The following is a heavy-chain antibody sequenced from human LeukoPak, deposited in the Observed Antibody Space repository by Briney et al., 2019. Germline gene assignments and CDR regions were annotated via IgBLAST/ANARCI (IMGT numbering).Heavy chain of an antibody. J-gene: IGHJ3*02. Sequence: GGSLRLSCAASGFTFSSYAMIWVRQAPGKGLEWVSAISGSGGSTYYADSVKGRFTISRDNSKNTLYLQMNSLRAEDTAVYYCAKAEQQLVHAFDIWGQGTMVTVSS. V-gene: IGHV3-23*01. CDR1: GFTFSSYA. CDR2: ISGSGGST. CDR3: AKAEQQLVHAFDI. D-gene: IGHD6-13*01.